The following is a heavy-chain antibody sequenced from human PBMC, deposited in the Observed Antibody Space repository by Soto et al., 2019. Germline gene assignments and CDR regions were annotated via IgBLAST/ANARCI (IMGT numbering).Heavy chain of an antibody. Sequence: PGGSLRLSCAASGFTFSSYWMHWVRQAPGKGLVWVSRINSEGSSTSYADSVKGRFAISRDNAKNTLYLQMNSLRAEDTAVYYCARDFDYGDLAFDYWGQGTLVTVSS. CDR2: INSEGSST. D-gene: IGHD4-17*01. CDR1: GFTFSSYW. V-gene: IGHV3-74*01. CDR3: ARDFDYGDLAFDY. J-gene: IGHJ4*02.